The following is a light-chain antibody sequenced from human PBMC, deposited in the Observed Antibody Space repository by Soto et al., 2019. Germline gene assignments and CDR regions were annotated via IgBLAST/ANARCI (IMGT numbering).Light chain of an antibody. J-gene: IGLJ3*02. Sequence: QSALTQPASVSGSPGQSITISCTGTSSDIWSYNLVSWYQHHPGKAPKVLIYEVSKRPSGVSDRFSGSKSGNTASLTISGLRAEDEADYFCCSHAGIRVFGGGTKLTVL. CDR2: EVS. V-gene: IGLV2-23*02. CDR1: SSDIWSYNL. CDR3: CSHAGIRV.